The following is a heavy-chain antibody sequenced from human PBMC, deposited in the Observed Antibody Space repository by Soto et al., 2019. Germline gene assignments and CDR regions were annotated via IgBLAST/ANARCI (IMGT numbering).Heavy chain of an antibody. J-gene: IGHJ5*02. V-gene: IGHV3-33*01. D-gene: IGHD2-15*01. CDR2: IWYDGSNK. CDR1: GFTFSSYG. CDR3: AREAYCSGGSFYPGGWFDP. Sequence: QVQLVESGGGVVQPGRSLRLSCAASGFTFSSYGMHWVRQAPGKGLEWVAVIWYDGSNKYYADSVKGRFTISRDNSKKTLYLQMNSLRAEDTAVYYCAREAYCSGGSFYPGGWFDPWGQGTLVTVSS.